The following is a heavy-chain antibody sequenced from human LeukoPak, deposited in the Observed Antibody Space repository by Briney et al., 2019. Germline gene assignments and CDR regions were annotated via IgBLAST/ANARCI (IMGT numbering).Heavy chain of an antibody. J-gene: IGHJ5*02. V-gene: IGHV4-34*01. CDR2: INHSGST. D-gene: IGHD4-17*01. CDR3: ARGLFTVTNWFDP. CDR1: GDSISTYY. Sequence: PSETLSLTCTVSGDSISTYYWSWIRQPPGKGLEWIGEINHSGSTNYNPSLKSRVTISVDASKNHFSLKLSSVTAADTAVYYCARGLFTVTNWFDPWGQGTLVTVSS.